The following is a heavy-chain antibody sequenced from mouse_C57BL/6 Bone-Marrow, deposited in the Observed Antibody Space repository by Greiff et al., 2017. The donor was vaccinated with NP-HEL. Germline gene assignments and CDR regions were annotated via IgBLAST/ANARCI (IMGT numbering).Heavy chain of an antibody. CDR3: NKTIYYDYVLFAY. CDR1: GFNIKDYY. Sequence: VQLQQSGAELVRPGASVKLSCTASGFNIKDYYMHWVKQRPEQGLAWIGRIDPEDGDTEYAPKFQGPATMTADTAANTAYLQLSSLTSEDTAVYYCNKTIYYDYVLFAYWGQGTLVTVSA. J-gene: IGHJ3*01. CDR2: IDPEDGDT. D-gene: IGHD2-4*01. V-gene: IGHV14-1*01.